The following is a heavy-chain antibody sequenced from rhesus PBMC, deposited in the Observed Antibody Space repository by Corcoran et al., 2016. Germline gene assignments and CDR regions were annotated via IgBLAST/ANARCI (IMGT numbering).Heavy chain of an antibody. D-gene: IGHD3-34*01. CDR3: ARRRGGGDFFGLDS. Sequence: QVQLQESGPGLVKPSETLSLTCTVSGGSISGHYWNWIRQPQGKGLEWGGNIYGDASTTNHTPSHRVRVPLARATSQNRVSLKLKSVTVADTAVYFCARRRGGGDFFGLDSWCQGVVVTVSS. CDR1: GGSISGHY. V-gene: IGHV4S11*01. CDR2: IYGDASTT. J-gene: IGHJ6*01.